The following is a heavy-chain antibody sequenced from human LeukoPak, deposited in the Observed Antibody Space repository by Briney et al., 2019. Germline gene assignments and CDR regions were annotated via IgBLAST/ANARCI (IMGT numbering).Heavy chain of an antibody. CDR1: GFTFSTYV. CDR2: ISYDGNSK. V-gene: IGHV3-30*03. CDR3: ARVIISTKYYSGMDV. D-gene: IGHD2/OR15-2a*01. J-gene: IGHJ6*02. Sequence: GGSLRLSCAGSGFTFSTYVIHWVRQTPGKGLEWAALISYDGNSKYYADSVKGRFTIFRDNSKNTVYLQMDSLRPEDTAVYYCARVIISTKYYSGMDVWGQGTTVTVSS.